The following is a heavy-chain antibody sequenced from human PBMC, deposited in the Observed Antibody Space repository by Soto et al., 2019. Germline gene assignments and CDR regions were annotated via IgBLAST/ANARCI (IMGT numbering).Heavy chain of an antibody. CDR3: AKGTGYTSGTNDAFDI. CDR1: VFPFSSYS. V-gene: IGHV3-21*01. Sequence: VESLRLSCSASVFPFSSYSMNWVRQAPGKGLEWVSSISSSSSYIYYADSVKGRFTISRDNAKNSLYLQMNSLRTEDTAVYYCAKGTGYTSGTNDAFDIWGQGTMVTVSS. CDR2: ISSSSSYI. J-gene: IGHJ3*02. D-gene: IGHD5-18*01.